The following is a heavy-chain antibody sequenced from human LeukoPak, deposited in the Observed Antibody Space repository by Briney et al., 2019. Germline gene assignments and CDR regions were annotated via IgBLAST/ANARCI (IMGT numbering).Heavy chain of an antibody. CDR3: ARTMYSSGWHDY. J-gene: IGHJ4*02. Sequence: SETLSLTCTVSIGSISNYYWSWIRQPPGKGLEWIGYISYSGSTKYNPSLKSRVTISVDTSKNQFSLKLSSVTAADTAMYYCARTMYSSGWHDYWGQGTLVTVSS. CDR2: ISYSGST. CDR1: IGSISNYY. D-gene: IGHD6-19*01. V-gene: IGHV4-59*01.